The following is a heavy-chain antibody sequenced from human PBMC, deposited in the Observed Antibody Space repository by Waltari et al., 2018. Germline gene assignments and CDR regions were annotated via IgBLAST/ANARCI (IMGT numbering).Heavy chain of an antibody. J-gene: IGHJ4*02. CDR3: VKETAYGYYFDN. CDR1: GLTFNHYA. Sequence: EVQLLESGGGLILPGGSLNLSCAASGLTFNHYAMNWIRQAPGKGLEWVSVIYSGGGAYYADSVKGRFTISRDNSKNTLYLQMSSLRLEDTAVYYCVKETAYGYYFDNWGQGTLVSVSS. D-gene: IGHD3-10*01. V-gene: IGHV3-23*03. CDR2: IYSGGGA.